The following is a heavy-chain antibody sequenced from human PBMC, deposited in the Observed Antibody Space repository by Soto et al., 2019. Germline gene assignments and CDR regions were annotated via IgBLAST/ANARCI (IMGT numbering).Heavy chain of an antibody. Sequence: SETRSLTCDVYGGSFSGYYWSWIRQPPGKGLEWIGEINHSGSTNYNPSLKSRVTISVDTSKNQFSLKLSSVNAADTAVYYCARALSYSGSYLAHWFDPWGQGTLVNVSS. V-gene: IGHV4-34*01. CDR1: GGSFSGYY. J-gene: IGHJ5*02. D-gene: IGHD1-26*01. CDR3: ARALSYSGSYLAHWFDP. CDR2: INHSGST.